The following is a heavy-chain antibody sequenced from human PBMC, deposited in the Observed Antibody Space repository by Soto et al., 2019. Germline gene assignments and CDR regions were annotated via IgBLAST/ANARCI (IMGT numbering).Heavy chain of an antibody. D-gene: IGHD2-21*01. Sequence: WESLKIACKSSGYSFTSYWINWVRQMPGKGLEWMVRFDPSDSYTNYSPSFQGHVTISADKCISTAYLQWSSPTASDTAMYYCAVVRHIVVVPYAFAIWGQGTMVT. CDR2: FDPSDSYT. CDR3: AVVRHIVVVPYAFAI. CDR1: GYSFTSYW. V-gene: IGHV5-10-1*01. J-gene: IGHJ3*02.